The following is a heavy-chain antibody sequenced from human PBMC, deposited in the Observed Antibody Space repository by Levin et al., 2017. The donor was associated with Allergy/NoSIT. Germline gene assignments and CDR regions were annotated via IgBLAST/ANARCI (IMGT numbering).Heavy chain of an antibody. CDR2: ISGSGGST. CDR3: AKSASIVVVPAALDY. D-gene: IGHD2-2*01. CDR1: GFPFSSYA. J-gene: IGHJ4*02. V-gene: IGHV3-23*01. Sequence: LSLTCAASGFPFSSYAMSWVRQAPGKGLEWVSAISGSGGSTYYADSVKGRFTISRDNSKNTLYLQMNSLRAEDTAVYYCAKSASIVVVPAALDYWGQGTLVTVSS.